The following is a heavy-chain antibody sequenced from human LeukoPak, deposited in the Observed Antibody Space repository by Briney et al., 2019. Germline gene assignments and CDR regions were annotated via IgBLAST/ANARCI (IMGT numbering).Heavy chain of an antibody. CDR3: AREFIAARAVQFDY. CDR2: ISSSSSYI. CDR1: GFTFSSYS. D-gene: IGHD6-6*01. J-gene: IGHJ4*02. V-gene: IGHV3-21*01. Sequence: GGSLRLSCAASGFTFSSYSMNWVRQAPGKGLEWVSSISSSSSYIYYADSVKGRFTISRDNAKNSLYLQMNSLRAEDTAVYYCAREFIAARAVQFDYWGQGTLVTASS.